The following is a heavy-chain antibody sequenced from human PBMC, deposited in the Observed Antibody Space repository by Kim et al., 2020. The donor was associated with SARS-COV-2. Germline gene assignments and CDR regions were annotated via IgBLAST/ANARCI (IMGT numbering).Heavy chain of an antibody. Sequence: SNPALKSRVTISVDTSKNQFSLKLSSVTAADTAVYYCARTGRVYSSSPAPFDYWGQGTLVTVSS. J-gene: IGHJ4*02. V-gene: IGHV4-34*01. CDR3: ARTGRVYSSSPAPFDY. D-gene: IGHD6-13*01.